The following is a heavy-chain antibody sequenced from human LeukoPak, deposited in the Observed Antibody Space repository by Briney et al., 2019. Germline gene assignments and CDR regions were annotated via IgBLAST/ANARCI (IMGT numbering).Heavy chain of an antibody. CDR1: GFTFSSYA. Sequence: GSLRLSCAASGFTFSSYAMSWVRQAPGKGLEWVSAISGSGGSTYYADSVKGRFTISRDNSKNTLYLQMNSLRAEDTAVYCCAKGLVDCSGGSCHLPYGMDVWGQGTTVTVSS. D-gene: IGHD2-15*01. CDR3: AKGLVDCSGGSCHLPYGMDV. V-gene: IGHV3-23*01. CDR2: ISGSGGST. J-gene: IGHJ6*02.